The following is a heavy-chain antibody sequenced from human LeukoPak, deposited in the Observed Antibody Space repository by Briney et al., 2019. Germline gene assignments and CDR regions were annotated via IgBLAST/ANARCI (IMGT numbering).Heavy chain of an antibody. CDR2: INPNSGGT. V-gene: IGHV1-2*06. CDR3: ARHRLKYYYDSSGYPDY. J-gene: IGHJ4*02. Sequence: ASVKVSCKASGYTFTGFYMHWVRQAPGQGREWMGRINPNSGGTNYAQEFQGRVTMTRDTSISTAYMELSRLRSDDTAVYYCARHRLKYYYDSSGYPDYWGRGTLVAVSS. D-gene: IGHD3-22*01. CDR1: GYTFTGFY.